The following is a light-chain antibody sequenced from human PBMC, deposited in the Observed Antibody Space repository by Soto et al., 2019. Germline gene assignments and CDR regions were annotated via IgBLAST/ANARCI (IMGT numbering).Light chain of an antibody. Sequence: EVVLTQSPATRSLSPGQRATLSCRASQSVSSNLAWYQQKPGQAPRLLIYGASSRATGIPDRFSGSGSGTDFTLTISRLEPEDFAVYYCQQYGSSPITFGQGTKV. CDR3: QQYGSSPIT. V-gene: IGKV3-20*01. J-gene: IGKJ1*01. CDR1: QSVSSN. CDR2: GAS.